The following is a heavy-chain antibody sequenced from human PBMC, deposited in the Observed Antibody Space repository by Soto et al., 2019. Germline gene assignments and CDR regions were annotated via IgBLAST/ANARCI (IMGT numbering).Heavy chain of an antibody. CDR3: ARDRAYSRFDY. CDR2: MNEDGSER. D-gene: IGHD4-4*01. V-gene: IGHV3-7*03. Sequence: EVQLVESGGGLVQPGGSLRLSCAVSGFSFSSAWMTWIRQAPGKGLERVAIMNEDGSERYYVDSVKGRFTISRDNSKNALFLQMNSLRVEDTAVYFCARDRAYSRFDYWCQGSLVNVSS. J-gene: IGHJ4*02. CDR1: GFSFSSAW.